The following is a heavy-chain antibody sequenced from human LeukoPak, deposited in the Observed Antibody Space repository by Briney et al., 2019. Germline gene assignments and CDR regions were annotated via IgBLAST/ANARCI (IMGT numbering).Heavy chain of an antibody. CDR3: ARSYYDFWSGFSHPA. CDR1: GFTFSSYS. J-gene: IGHJ5*02. Sequence: GGSLRLSCAASGFTFSSYSMNWVRQAPGKGLEWVSSISSSSSYIYYADSVKGRFTISRDNAKNSLYLQMNSLRAEDTAVYYCARSYYDFWSGFSHPAWGQGTLVTVSS. V-gene: IGHV3-21*01. D-gene: IGHD3-3*01. CDR2: ISSSSSYI.